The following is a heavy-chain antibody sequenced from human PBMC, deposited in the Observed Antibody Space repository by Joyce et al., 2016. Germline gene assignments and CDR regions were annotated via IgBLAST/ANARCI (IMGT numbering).Heavy chain of an antibody. CDR3: AKLGYPNYFDP. CDR2: ITSSSSTI. J-gene: IGHJ2*01. V-gene: IGHV3-48*04. Sequence: EEQLVESGGGLVQPGGSLRLSCSAYGFTFSRYSMNWVRQAPGKGLEWVSYITSSSSTIYYADSVRGRFTISRDNAKNSLYLQMNSLRAEDTAVYYCAKLGYPNYFDPWGRGTLVIVSS. CDR1: GFTFSRYS. D-gene: IGHD1-1*01.